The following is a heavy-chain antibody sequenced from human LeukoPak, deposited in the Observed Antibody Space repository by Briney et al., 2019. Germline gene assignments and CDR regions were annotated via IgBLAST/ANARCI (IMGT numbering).Heavy chain of an antibody. Sequence: ASVKVSCKASGYTFTGYYMHWVRQAPAQGLEWMGWVNPNSGGTNYAQKFQGRVTMTRDTSISTAYMELSRLRSGHTAVYYCATTLWGVPADNDAFDIWGQGTMVTVSS. D-gene: IGHD2-2*01. CDR1: GYTFTGYY. CDR3: ATTLWGVPADNDAFDI. V-gene: IGHV1-2*02. J-gene: IGHJ3*02. CDR2: VNPNSGGT.